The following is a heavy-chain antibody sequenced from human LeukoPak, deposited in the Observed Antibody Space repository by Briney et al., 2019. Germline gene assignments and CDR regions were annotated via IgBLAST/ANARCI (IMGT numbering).Heavy chain of an antibody. CDR2: IRYDGSNK. V-gene: IGHV3-30*02. CDR3: AKERTYYYDSSGHQNAFDI. J-gene: IGHJ3*02. D-gene: IGHD3-22*01. Sequence: GGSLRLSCAASGFTFSSYGMHWVRQAPGKGLEWVAFIRYDGSNKYYADSVKGRFTISRDNSKNTLYLQMNSLRAEDTAVYYCAKERTYYYDSSGHQNAFDIWGQGTMVTVSS. CDR1: GFTFSSYG.